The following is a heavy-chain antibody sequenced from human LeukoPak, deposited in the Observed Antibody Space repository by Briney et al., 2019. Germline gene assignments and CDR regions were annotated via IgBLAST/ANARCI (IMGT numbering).Heavy chain of an antibody. V-gene: IGHV4-34*01. CDR3: ARGPFAYYGSEKDTGDYYYYYYMDV. CDR2: INHSGST. D-gene: IGHD3-10*01. Sequence: SETLSLTCTVSGDSINNYYWSWIRQPPGKGLEWIGEINHSGSTNYNPSLKSRVTISVDTSKNQFSLKLSSVTAADTAVYYCARGPFAYYGSEKDTGDYYYYYYMDVWGKGTTVTVSS. CDR1: GDSINNYY. J-gene: IGHJ6*03.